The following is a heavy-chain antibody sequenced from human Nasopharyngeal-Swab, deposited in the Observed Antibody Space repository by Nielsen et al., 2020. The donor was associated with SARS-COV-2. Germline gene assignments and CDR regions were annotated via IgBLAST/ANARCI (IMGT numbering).Heavy chain of an antibody. CDR3: ARDSHFSTMVRGVIIYGMDV. D-gene: IGHD3-10*01. CDR2: ISAYNGNT. V-gene: IGHV1-18*01. Sequence: ASVKVSCKASGYTFTSYGISWVRQAPGQGLEWMGWISAYNGNTNYAQKLQGRVTMTTDTSTSTAYMELRSLRSDDTAVYYCARDSHFSTMVRGVIIYGMDVWGQGTTVTVSS. J-gene: IGHJ6*02. CDR1: GYTFTSYG.